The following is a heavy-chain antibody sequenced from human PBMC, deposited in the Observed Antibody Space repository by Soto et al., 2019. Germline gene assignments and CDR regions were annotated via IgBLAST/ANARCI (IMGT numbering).Heavy chain of an antibody. D-gene: IGHD1-26*01. Sequence: WGSLRLSCSASGVSFSNYAMNWVRQAPGKGLEWVAGISGSGGATYYADSVKGRVTISRDNSKNTVYLQIHSLRAEDTVVYYCANVRLRATTISDYYYYGMDAWGPGTTVTVSS. CDR1: GVSFSNYA. CDR2: ISGSGGAT. J-gene: IGHJ6*02. CDR3: ANVRLRATTISDYYYYGMDA. V-gene: IGHV3-23*01.